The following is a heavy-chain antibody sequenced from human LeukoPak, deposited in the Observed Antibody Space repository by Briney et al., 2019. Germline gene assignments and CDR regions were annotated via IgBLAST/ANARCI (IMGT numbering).Heavy chain of an antibody. CDR1: GGSFSGYY. Sequence: SETLSLTCAVYGGSFSGYYWSWIRQPPGKGLEWIGEINHSGSTNYNPSLKSRVTISVDTSKNQFSLKLSSVTAADTAVYYCARVSFFRWASTRPSYYYYYMDVWGKGTTVTVSS. J-gene: IGHJ6*03. CDR2: INHSGST. CDR3: ARVSFFRWASTRPSYYYYYMDV. V-gene: IGHV4-34*01. D-gene: IGHD2-15*01.